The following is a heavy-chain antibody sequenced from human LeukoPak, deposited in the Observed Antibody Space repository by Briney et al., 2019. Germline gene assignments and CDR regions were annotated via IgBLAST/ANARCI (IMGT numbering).Heavy chain of an antibody. CDR2: MNPNSGNT. Sequence: ASVKVSCKASGYTFTSYDINWVRQATGQGLEWMGWMNPNSGNTGYAQMFQGRVTMTRNTSISTAYMELSSLRSEDTAVYYCARGPGIGYWAEEATAFDIWGQGTMVTVSS. CDR1: GYTFTSYD. CDR3: ARGPGIGYWAEEATAFDI. V-gene: IGHV1-8*01. D-gene: IGHD2-15*01. J-gene: IGHJ3*02.